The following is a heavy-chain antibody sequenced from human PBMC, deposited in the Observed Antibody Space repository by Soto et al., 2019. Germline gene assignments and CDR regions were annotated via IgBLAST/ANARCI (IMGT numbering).Heavy chain of an antibody. CDR3: ARDWSSIAAAGTEGDY. J-gene: IGHJ4*02. CDR2: INTHNGNT. V-gene: IGHV1-18*01. Sequence: GASVKVSCKASGYTFTTYGISWVRQAPGEGLEWLGWINTHNGNTNYAQNLQGRVFMTADTSTNTAYMELRSLRSDDTAVYYCARDWSSIAAAGTEGDYWGQGTLVTVSS. CDR1: GYTFTTYG. D-gene: IGHD6-13*01.